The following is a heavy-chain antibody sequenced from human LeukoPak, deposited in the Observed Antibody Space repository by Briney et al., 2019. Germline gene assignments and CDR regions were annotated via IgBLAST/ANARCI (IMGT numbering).Heavy chain of an antibody. D-gene: IGHD2-15*01. CDR2: IYHSGST. J-gene: IGHJ4*02. V-gene: IGHV4-4*02. Sequence: SGTLSLTCAVSGGSISSSNWWSRVRQPPGKGLEWIGEIYHSGSTNYNPSLKSRVTISVDKSKNQFSLKLSSVTAADTAVYYCARTTCSGGSCYSVSDYWGQGTLVTVSS. CDR3: ARTTCSGGSCYSVSDY. CDR1: GGSISSSNW.